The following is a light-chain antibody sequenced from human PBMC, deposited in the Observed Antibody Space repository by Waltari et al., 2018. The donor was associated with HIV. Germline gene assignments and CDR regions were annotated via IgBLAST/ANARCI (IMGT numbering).Light chain of an antibody. J-gene: IGKJ5*01. CDR1: QRVSSSY. Sequence: EIVLTQSPGTLSLSPGERATLSCRATQRVSSSYLTWYQQKPGKAPRLLIYGASTRATGFPYRFSGSGSGTDFTLTISRLEPEDFAVYFCQLYSSSITFGQGTRLEIK. CDR3: QLYSSSIT. CDR2: GAS. V-gene: IGKV3-20*01.